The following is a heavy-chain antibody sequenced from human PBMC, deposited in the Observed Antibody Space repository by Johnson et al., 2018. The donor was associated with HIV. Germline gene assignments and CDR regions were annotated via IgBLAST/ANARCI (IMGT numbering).Heavy chain of an antibody. CDR3: ARERGYFGNPAFDI. CDR2: LSYEGSNK. Sequence: QVQLVESGGDVAQPGRSLRLSCTASGFTFRSHALHWVRQAPGKGLEWVAVLSYEGSNKFYAGSVKGRVTISRDNSKNTLYLQMNSLRTEDTAMFYCARERGYFGNPAFDIWGQGTMVTVSS. CDR1: GFTFRSHA. J-gene: IGHJ3*02. V-gene: IGHV3-30-3*01. D-gene: IGHD4-23*01.